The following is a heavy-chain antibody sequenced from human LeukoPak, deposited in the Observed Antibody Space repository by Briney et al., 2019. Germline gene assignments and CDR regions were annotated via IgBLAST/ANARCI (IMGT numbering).Heavy chain of an antibody. V-gene: IGHV3-20*04. Sequence: GGSLRLSCTASGFTFNAYAMNWVRKAPGKGLAWVSGINWNGGSTDYADSVKGRFTISRDNAKNSLYLEMNSLRVEDTAFYYCARVERGATTDYWGQGTLVTVSS. CDR1: GFTFNAYA. CDR2: INWNGGST. D-gene: IGHD1-26*01. CDR3: ARVERGATTDY. J-gene: IGHJ4*02.